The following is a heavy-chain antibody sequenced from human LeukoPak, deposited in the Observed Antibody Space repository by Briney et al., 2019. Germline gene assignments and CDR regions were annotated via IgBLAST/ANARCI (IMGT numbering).Heavy chain of an antibody. Sequence: PGGSLRLSCAASGFTFSSYEMNWVRQAPGKGLEWVSYISSSGSTIYYADSVKGRFTISRDNAKNSLYLQMNSLRAEDTAVYCCARDFLPLEMAISADYWGQGTLVTVSS. J-gene: IGHJ4*02. CDR3: ARDFLPLEMAISADY. CDR2: ISSSGSTI. CDR1: GFTFSSYE. D-gene: IGHD5-24*01. V-gene: IGHV3-48*03.